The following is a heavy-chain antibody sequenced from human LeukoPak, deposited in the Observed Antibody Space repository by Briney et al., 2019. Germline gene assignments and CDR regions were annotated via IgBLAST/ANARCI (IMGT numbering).Heavy chain of an antibody. CDR3: ARGIAAAGRPSSNWFDP. CDR2: INRSGST. J-gene: IGHJ5*02. V-gene: IGHV4-34*01. D-gene: IGHD6-13*01. CDR1: GGSFSGYY. Sequence: KSSETLSLTCAVYGGSFSGYYWSWIRQPPGKGLEWIGEINRSGSTNYNPSLKSRVTISVDTSKNQFSLKLSSVTAADTAVYYCARGIAAAGRPSSNWFDPWGQGTLVTVSS.